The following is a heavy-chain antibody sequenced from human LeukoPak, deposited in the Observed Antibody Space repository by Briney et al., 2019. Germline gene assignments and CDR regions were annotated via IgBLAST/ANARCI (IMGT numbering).Heavy chain of an antibody. CDR2: IYYSGST. V-gene: IGHV4-39*01. CDR3: ARHRRSGSSSSGDHAEYFQH. D-gene: IGHD6-6*01. CDR1: GGSISSSSYY. J-gene: IGHJ1*01. Sequence: SETLSLTCTVSGGSISSSSYYWGWIRPAPGQGLEWIGSIYYSGSTYYNPSLKSRVTISVDTSKNQFSLKLSSVTAADTAVYYCARHRRSGSSSSGDHAEYFQHWGQGTLVTVSS.